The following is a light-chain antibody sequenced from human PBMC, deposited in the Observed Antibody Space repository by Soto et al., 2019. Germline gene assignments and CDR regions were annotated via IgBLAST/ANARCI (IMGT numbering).Light chain of an antibody. CDR1: QGIRND. V-gene: IGKV1-6*01. CDR3: LQDYNYPWT. J-gene: IGKJ1*01. Sequence: AIQMTQSPSSLSASVGDRVTITCRASQGIRNDLGWYQQKPGKAPKLLIYAASSLQSGVPSRLSVSGSGTDFTLTISSLQPEDFATYYCLQDYNYPWTFGQGTKVEIK. CDR2: AAS.